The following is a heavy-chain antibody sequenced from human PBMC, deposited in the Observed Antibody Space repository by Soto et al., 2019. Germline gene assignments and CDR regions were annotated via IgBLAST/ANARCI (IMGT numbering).Heavy chain of an antibody. V-gene: IGHV3-30*18. Sequence: GGSLSLSCAASGFTFSSYGMHWVRQAPGKGLEWVAVISYDGSNKYYADSVKGRFTLSRDNSKDTLYLQMNSLRAEDKAVYYCAKGRTATHYYYYGMDVWGQGTTVTVSS. J-gene: IGHJ6*02. CDR2: ISYDGSNK. CDR1: GFTFSSYG. CDR3: AKGRTATHYYYYGMDV. D-gene: IGHD2-15*01.